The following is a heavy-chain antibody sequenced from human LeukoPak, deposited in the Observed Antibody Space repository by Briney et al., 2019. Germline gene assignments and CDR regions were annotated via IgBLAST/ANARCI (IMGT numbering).Heavy chain of an antibody. D-gene: IGHD3-22*01. V-gene: IGHV4-59*12. J-gene: IGHJ4*02. Sequence: PSETLSLTCTISGGSISSYYWSWIRQPPGKGLEWIGYIYYTGSTNHNPSLKSRVTMSVDTSKNQFSLKLSSVTAADTAVYYCAREGDYYDTSGTLDYWGQGTLVTVSS. CDR3: AREGDYYDTSGTLDY. CDR2: IYYTGST. CDR1: GGSISSYY.